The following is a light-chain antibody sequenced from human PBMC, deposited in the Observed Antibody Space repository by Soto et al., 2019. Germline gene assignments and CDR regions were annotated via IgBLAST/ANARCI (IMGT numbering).Light chain of an antibody. Sequence: DIQMTQSPSSLSASVGDRVTITCRASQTISSYLNWYQQRPGKAPNLLIYASSSLQSGVPPSFSGSGSGTDFTLTISSLQPEDFATYYCQQTYSTPITFGQGTRLEIK. CDR2: ASS. CDR3: QQTYSTPIT. V-gene: IGKV1-39*01. CDR1: QTISSY. J-gene: IGKJ5*01.